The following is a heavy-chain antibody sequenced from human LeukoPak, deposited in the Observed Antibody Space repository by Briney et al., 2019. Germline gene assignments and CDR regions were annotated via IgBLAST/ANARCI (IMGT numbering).Heavy chain of an antibody. Sequence: GRSLRLSCAASGFTFSSYGMHWVRQAPGKGLEWVAVIWYDGSNKYYADSVKGRFTISRDNSKNTLYLQMNSLRAEDTAVYYCAKDGAYYYDSSGYHRWGQGTLVTVSS. V-gene: IGHV3-33*06. CDR2: IWYDGSNK. J-gene: IGHJ4*02. D-gene: IGHD3-22*01. CDR1: GFTFSSYG. CDR3: AKDGAYYYDSSGYHR.